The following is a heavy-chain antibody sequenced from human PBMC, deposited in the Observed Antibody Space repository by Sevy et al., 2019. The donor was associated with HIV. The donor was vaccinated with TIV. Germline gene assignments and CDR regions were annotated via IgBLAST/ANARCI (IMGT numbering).Heavy chain of an antibody. D-gene: IGHD2-15*01. CDR3: ASSCSGGSCYSAWFDP. J-gene: IGHJ5*02. CDR2: ISYDGSNK. V-gene: IGHV3-30-3*01. Sequence: GGSLRLSCAASGFTFSSYAMHWVRQAPGKGLEWVAVISYDGSNKYYADSVKGRFTISRDNSKNTLYLQMNSLRAEDTAVYYCASSCSGGSCYSAWFDPWSQGTLVTVSS. CDR1: GFTFSSYA.